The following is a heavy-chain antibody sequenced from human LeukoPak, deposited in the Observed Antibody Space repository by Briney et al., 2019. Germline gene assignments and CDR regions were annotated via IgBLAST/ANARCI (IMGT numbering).Heavy chain of an antibody. CDR1: GFTVSSNY. J-gene: IGHJ4*02. CDR3: AREGYSYGFDY. CDR2: IYSGGST. V-gene: IGHV3-66*01. D-gene: IGHD5-18*01. Sequence: GGSLRLSCAASGFTVSSNYMSWVCQAPGKGLEWVSVIYSGGSTYYADSVKGRFTISRDNSKNTLYLQMNSLRAEDTAVYYCAREGYSYGFDYWGQGTLVTVSS.